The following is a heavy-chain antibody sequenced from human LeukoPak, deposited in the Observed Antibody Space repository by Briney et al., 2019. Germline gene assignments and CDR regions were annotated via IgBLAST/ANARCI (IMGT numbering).Heavy chain of an antibody. J-gene: IGHJ3*02. CDR1: GGSISSYY. CDR2: IYYSGST. D-gene: IGHD1-1*01. Sequence: SEALSLTCTVSGGSISSYYWSWIRQPPGKGLEWFGYIYYSGSTNYNPSLKSRVPISVDTSKNQFSLKLSSVTAADTAVYYCATSYGNAVDAFDIWGQGTMVTVSS. CDR3: ATSYGNAVDAFDI. V-gene: IGHV4-59*01.